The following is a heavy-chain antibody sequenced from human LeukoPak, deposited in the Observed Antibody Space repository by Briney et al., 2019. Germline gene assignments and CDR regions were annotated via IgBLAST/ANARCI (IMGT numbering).Heavy chain of an antibody. CDR1: GFTFSSYA. CDR2: ISGSGGST. V-gene: IGHV3-23*01. CDR3: GKSGGLAADTRLNFDY. J-gene: IGHJ4*02. D-gene: IGHD6-13*01. Sequence: GGSLRLSCAASGFTFSSYAMSWVRQAPGKGLEWVSAISGSGGSTYYADSVKGRFTISRDNSKNTLYLQMNSLRAEDTAVYYCGKSGGLAADTRLNFDYWGQGTLVTVSS.